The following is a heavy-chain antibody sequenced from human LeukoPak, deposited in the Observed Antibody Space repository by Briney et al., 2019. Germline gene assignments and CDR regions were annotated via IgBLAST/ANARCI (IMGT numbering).Heavy chain of an antibody. J-gene: IGHJ4*02. CDR3: AGHEDRNWYFDH. V-gene: IGHV4-39*01. CDR2: IYYSGST. D-gene: IGHD1-1*01. Sequence: PSETLSLTCTVSGGSISSSSYYWGWIRQPPGAGLEWIGSIYYSGSTYYNPSLKSRVTISVDTSKNQFSLKLSSVTAPDTAVYYCAGHEDRNWYFDHWGQGTLVTVSS. CDR1: GGSISSSSYY.